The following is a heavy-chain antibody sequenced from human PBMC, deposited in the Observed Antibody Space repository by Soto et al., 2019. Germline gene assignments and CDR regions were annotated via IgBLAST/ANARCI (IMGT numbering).Heavy chain of an antibody. Sequence: SETLSLTCTVSGGSINTFYWSWVRQPAGKGLEWIGRICSSGSTSFNPSLERRVAMSVDTSKNPFSLNLSSVTAADMAVYYCAREGSYSAYNFAHGIQLWSFDFWGQGALVTVSS. CDR1: GGSINTFY. V-gene: IGHV4-4*07. CDR2: ICSSGST. D-gene: IGHD5-12*01. CDR3: AREGSYSAYNFAHGIQLWSFDF. J-gene: IGHJ4*02.